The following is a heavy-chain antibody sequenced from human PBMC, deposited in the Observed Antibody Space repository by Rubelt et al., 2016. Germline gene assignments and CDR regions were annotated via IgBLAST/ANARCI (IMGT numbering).Heavy chain of an antibody. V-gene: IGHV3-33*01. D-gene: IGHD1-14*01. CDR2: TWYDGSNK. CDR3: ARHSGTTSDAFDI. J-gene: IGHJ3*02. Sequence: GFDFTTVGMHWVRQAPVKGLEWVAATWYDGSNKFYVQSVRGRFTIFRDNSKNTLYLEMNNLRAEDTAVYYCARHSGTTSDAFDIWGQGTMVTVSS. CDR1: GFDFTTVG.